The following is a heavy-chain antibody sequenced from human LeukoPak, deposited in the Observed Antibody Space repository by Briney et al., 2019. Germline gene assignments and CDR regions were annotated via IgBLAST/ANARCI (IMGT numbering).Heavy chain of an antibody. CDR3: AREFEATGFWALDY. CDR1: GFTLSNYW. J-gene: IGHJ4*02. Sequence: GGSLRLSCAASGFTLSNYWMHWVRQAPGKGLVWVSRMNSDGRATTYADSVKGRFTISRDNAKNTLYLQMNSLRAEDTAVYYCAREFEATGFWALDYWGQGTLVTASS. CDR2: MNSDGRAT. V-gene: IGHV3-74*01. D-gene: IGHD3-16*01.